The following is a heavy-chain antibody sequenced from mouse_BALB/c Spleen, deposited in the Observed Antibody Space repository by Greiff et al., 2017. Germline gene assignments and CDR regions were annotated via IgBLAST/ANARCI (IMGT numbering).Heavy chain of an antibody. CDR1: GYSITSDYA. CDR2: ISYSGST. D-gene: IGHD1-2*01. CDR3: ARERGLLRLRAMDY. Sequence: VQLKESGPGLVKPSQSLSLTCTVTGYSITSDYAWNWIRQFPGNKLEWMGYISYSGSTSYNPSLKSRISITRDTSKNQFFLQLNSVTTEDTATYYCARERGLLRLRAMDYWGQGTSVTVSS. V-gene: IGHV3-2*02. J-gene: IGHJ4*01.